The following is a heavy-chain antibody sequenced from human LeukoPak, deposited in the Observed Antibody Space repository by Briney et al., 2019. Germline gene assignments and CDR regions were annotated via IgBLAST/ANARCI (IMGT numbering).Heavy chain of an antibody. Sequence: SETLSLTCTVCGGSISRYYWSWIRQPPRTALEWIGDIYYSGSTNYNPSLKSRVTISVDTSKNQFSLKLSSVTAADTAVYYCARHRSEEWGSSWDFDYWGQGTLVTVSS. CDR3: ARHRSEEWGSSWDFDY. V-gene: IGHV4-59*08. D-gene: IGHD6-13*01. J-gene: IGHJ4*02. CDR2: IYYSGST. CDR1: GGSISRYY.